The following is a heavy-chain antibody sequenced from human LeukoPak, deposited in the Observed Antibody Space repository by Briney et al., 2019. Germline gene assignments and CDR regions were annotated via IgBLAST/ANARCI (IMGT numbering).Heavy chain of an antibody. CDR1: GFTFRDYT. D-gene: IGHD6-19*01. V-gene: IGHV3-21*01. J-gene: IGHJ4*02. CDR2: IASSSSYN. Sequence: GGSLRLSCAASGFTFRDYTMNWVRQAPGKGLEWVSSIASSSSYNYYADSVKGRFTISRDNAKNSLYLQMSSLRVADTAVYYCTKVRTFAVAGTFDYWGQGSLVTVSS. CDR3: TKVRTFAVAGTFDY.